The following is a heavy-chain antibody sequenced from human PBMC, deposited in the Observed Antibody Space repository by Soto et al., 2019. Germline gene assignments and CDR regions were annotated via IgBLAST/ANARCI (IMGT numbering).Heavy chain of an antibody. CDR1: GGSISSGDYY. J-gene: IGHJ5*02. V-gene: IGHV4-30-4*01. D-gene: IGHD4-17*01. CDR3: ARASPTVISNWFDP. CDR2: IYYSGST. Sequence: SETLSLTCTVSGGSISSGDYYWSWIRQPPGKGLEWIGYIYYSGSTYYNPSLKSRVTISVDTSKNQFSLKLSSVTAADTAVYCCARASPTVISNWFDPWGQGTLVTVSS.